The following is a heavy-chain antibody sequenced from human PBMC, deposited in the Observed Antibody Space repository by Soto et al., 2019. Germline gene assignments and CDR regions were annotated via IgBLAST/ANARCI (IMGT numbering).Heavy chain of an antibody. CDR2: IYYSGST. CDR1: GGSISRGGYY. Sequence: QVQLQESGPGLVKPSQTLSLTCTVSGGSISRGGYYWSWIRQHPGKGLEWIGYIYYSGSTYYNPSLKSRVTISVDTSKNQFSLKLRSVTAADTAVYYCASQPPYYGPAQFDIWGQGTMVTVSS. V-gene: IGHV4-31*03. J-gene: IGHJ3*02. D-gene: IGHD3-22*01. CDR3: ASQPPYYGPAQFDI.